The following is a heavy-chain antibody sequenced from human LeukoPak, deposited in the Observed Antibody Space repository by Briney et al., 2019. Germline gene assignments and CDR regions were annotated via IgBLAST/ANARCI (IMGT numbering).Heavy chain of an antibody. V-gene: IGHV1-2*02. J-gene: IGHJ6*03. CDR1: GYTFNGHY. CDR3: ARVSGATVTNKGAGYYYYYMDV. D-gene: IGHD4-17*01. Sequence: ASVKVSCKASGYTFNGHYMHWVRQAPGQGLEWMGWINPNSGGTNYAQKFQGRVTMTRDTSISTAYMELSRLRSDDTAVYYCARVSGATVTNKGAGYYYYYMDVWGKGTTVTVSS. CDR2: INPNSGGT.